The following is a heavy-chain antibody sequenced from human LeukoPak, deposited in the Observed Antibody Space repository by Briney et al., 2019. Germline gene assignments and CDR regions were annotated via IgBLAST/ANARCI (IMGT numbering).Heavy chain of an antibody. V-gene: IGHV4-39*07. CDR3: ARSPAVAGHNWFDP. Sequence: SETLSLTCTVSGGSISSSSYYWGWIRQPPGKGLEWIGSIYYSGSTYYNPSLKSRVTISVDKSKNQFSLKLTSVTAADTAVYYCARSPAVAGHNWFDPWGQGTLVTVSS. CDR2: IYYSGST. CDR1: GGSISSSSYY. J-gene: IGHJ5*02. D-gene: IGHD6-19*01.